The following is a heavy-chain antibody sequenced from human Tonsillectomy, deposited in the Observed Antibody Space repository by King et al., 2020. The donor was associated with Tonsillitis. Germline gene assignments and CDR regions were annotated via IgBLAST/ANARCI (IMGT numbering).Heavy chain of an antibody. D-gene: IGHD3-3*01. CDR2: ITWDGGST. CDR3: AKDINSYYEFWSGNVGGMDV. CDR1: GFTFDDYT. V-gene: IGHV3-43*01. Sequence: VQLVESGGVVVQPGGSLRLSCAASGFTFDDYTMHWVRQAPGKGLEWVSLITWDGGSTYYGDSVKGRFTISRDNSKNSLYLQMNSLRTEDTALYYCAKDINSYYEFWSGNVGGMDVWGQGTTVTVSS. J-gene: IGHJ6*02.